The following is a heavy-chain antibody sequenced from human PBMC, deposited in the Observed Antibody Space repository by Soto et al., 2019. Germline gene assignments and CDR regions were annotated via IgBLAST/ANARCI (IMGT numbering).Heavy chain of an antibody. Sequence: GGSLRLSCTASGFTFDDYAMHWVRQAPGKGLEWVSGISWKSGNIDYADSVKGRFTISRDNAKNSLYLQMNSLRAEDTALYYCAKDNGFYSDTSGFSYYFDYWGQGTLVTVSS. J-gene: IGHJ4*02. CDR1: GFTFDDYA. CDR2: ISWKSGNI. CDR3: AKDNGFYSDTSGFSYYFDY. V-gene: IGHV3-9*01. D-gene: IGHD3-22*01.